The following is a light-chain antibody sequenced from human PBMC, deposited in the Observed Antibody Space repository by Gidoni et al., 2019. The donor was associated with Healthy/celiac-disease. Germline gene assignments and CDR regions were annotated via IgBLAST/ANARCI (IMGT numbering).Light chain of an antibody. CDR2: DAS. CDR1: QSVSSY. V-gene: IGKV3-11*01. Sequence: PGERATLSCRASQSVSSYLAWYQQKPGQAPRLLIYDASNRATGIPARFSGSGSGTDFTLTISSLEPEDFAVYYCQQRSNWCSFXXXTKLEIK. CDR3: QQRSNWCS. J-gene: IGKJ2*04.